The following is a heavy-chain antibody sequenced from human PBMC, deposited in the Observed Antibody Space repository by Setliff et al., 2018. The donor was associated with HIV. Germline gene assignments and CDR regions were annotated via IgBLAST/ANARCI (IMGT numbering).Heavy chain of an antibody. V-gene: IGHV1-18*01. J-gene: IGHJ6*03. CDR3: ARVSYDSSGYYFNQVGNYYYYYMDV. Sequence: ASVKVSCKASGYTFTSYGISWVRQAPGQGLEWMGWISAYNGNTNYAQKLQGRVTMTTDTSTSTAYMELRSLRSDDTAVYYCARVSYDSSGYYFNQVGNYYYYYMDVRGKGTTVTVSS. CDR1: GYTFTSYG. D-gene: IGHD3-22*01. CDR2: ISAYNGNT.